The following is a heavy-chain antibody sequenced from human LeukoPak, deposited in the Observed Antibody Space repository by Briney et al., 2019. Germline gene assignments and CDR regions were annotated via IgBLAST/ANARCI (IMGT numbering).Heavy chain of an antibody. J-gene: IGHJ4*02. V-gene: IGHV3-30-3*01. CDR2: ISFDGSSK. D-gene: IGHD3-10*01. CDR1: GFTFSSYA. Sequence: PGGSLGLSCAASGFTFSSYAMHWVRQAPGKGLQWVALISFDGSSKYYADSVKGRFTISRDNFKNTLYVEMNNLRAADTAVYYCARSYGIRGGGDYWGQGTLATVSS. CDR3: ARSYGIRGGGDY.